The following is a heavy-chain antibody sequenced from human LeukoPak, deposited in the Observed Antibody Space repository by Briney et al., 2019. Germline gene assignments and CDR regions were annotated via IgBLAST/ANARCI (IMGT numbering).Heavy chain of an antibody. CDR2: ISYDGSNK. CDR3: ARDQRVQIVLVPDY. D-gene: IGHD3-22*01. CDR1: GFTFSAYA. V-gene: IGHV3-30-3*01. Sequence: GGSLRLSCAASGFTFSAYAMTWVRQAPGKGLEWVAVISYDGSNKEYADSVKGRFTISRDNSENTLYLQMNSLRAEDTAVYYCARDQRVQIVLVPDYWGQGTLVTVSS. J-gene: IGHJ4*02.